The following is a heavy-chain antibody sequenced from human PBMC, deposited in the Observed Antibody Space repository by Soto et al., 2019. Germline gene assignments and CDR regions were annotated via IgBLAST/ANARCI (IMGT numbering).Heavy chain of an antibody. J-gene: IGHJ6*02. CDR1: GESFSNHY. D-gene: IGHD3-22*01. V-gene: IGHV4-34*01. Sequence: SETLSLTCAVYGESFSNHYWTWIRQSPGKGLEWVGEINYSGSTRYNWSLGSRVTISVDTSKNQFSLMVTSVTAEDTAVYYCARGVVYRDVGLAYGMDVWGQGTTVTSP. CDR3: ARGVVYRDVGLAYGMDV. CDR2: INYSGST.